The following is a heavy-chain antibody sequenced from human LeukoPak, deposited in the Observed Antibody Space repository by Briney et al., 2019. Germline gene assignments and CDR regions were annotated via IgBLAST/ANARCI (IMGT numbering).Heavy chain of an antibody. CDR3: SRHVAQPWFDP. V-gene: IGHV4-59*08. CDR2: INYSGST. Sequence: SETLSLTCTVSGGSIGSYYWSWIRQPPGNGLEWIGYINYSGSTNYSPSLKSRVTISVDTSKNQFSLKLNSVTAADTAVYYCSRHVAQPWFDPWGQGTLVTVSS. D-gene: IGHD1-14*01. CDR1: GGSIGSYY. J-gene: IGHJ5*02.